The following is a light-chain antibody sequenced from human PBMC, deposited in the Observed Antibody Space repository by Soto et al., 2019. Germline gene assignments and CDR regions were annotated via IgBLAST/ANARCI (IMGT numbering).Light chain of an antibody. V-gene: IGLV1-44*01. CDR1: SSNIESNA. Sequence: QPVLTQPPSASGTPGQRVTISCSGSSSNIESNAVNWYHQLPGTAPKLLIYSNDRRPSGVPDRFSGSKSGTSASLAISGLQSEDEATYYCAAWDDSLNRRGWLFGGGTKLTVL. CDR3: AAWDDSLNRRGWL. J-gene: IGLJ3*02. CDR2: SND.